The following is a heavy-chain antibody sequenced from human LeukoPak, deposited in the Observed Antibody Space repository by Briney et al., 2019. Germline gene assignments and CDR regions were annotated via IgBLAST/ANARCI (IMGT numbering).Heavy chain of an antibody. CDR1: GGSISSYY. D-gene: IGHD5-18*01. V-gene: IGHV4-59*01. CDR2: IYYSGSN. J-gene: IGHJ4*02. Sequence: SETLSLTCTVSGGSISSYYWSWIRQPPGKGLEWIGYIYYSGSNNYNPSLKGQVTISIDTSKNQFSLNLSSVTAADTAVYYCARDRTSYGYFDYWGQGTLVTVSS. CDR3: ARDRTSYGYFDY.